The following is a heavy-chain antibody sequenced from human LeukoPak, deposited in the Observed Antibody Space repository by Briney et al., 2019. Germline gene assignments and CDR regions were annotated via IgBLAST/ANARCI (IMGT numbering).Heavy chain of an antibody. CDR2: IYTSGRT. Sequence: PSETLSLNCNVSGGSISSDYWSWIRQPAGKGLEWIGRIYTSGRTNYNPSLKSRITMSVDTSKNQFSLTLRSVTAADTAVYYCARLVPAAKFDSWGQGTLVTVSS. CDR3: ARLVPAAKFDS. V-gene: IGHV4-4*07. D-gene: IGHD2-2*01. J-gene: IGHJ4*02. CDR1: GGSISSDY.